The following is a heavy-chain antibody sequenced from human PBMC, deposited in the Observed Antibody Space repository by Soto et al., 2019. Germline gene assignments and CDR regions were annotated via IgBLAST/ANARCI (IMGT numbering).Heavy chain of an antibody. CDR3: ARDGYYYGSGPGGMDV. J-gene: IGHJ6*02. V-gene: IGHV4-31*03. Sequence: QVQLQESGPGLVKPSQTLSLTCTVSGGSISSGGYYWSWIRQHPGKGLEWIGYIYYSGSTYYNPSLKSRVTRSVDTSKNQFSLKLSSVTAADTAVYYCARDGYYYGSGPGGMDVWGQGTTVTVSS. CDR1: GGSISSGGYY. D-gene: IGHD3-10*01. CDR2: IYYSGST.